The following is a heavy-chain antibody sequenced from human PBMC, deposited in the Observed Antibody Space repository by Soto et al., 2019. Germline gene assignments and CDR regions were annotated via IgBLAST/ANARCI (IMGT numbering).Heavy chain of an antibody. V-gene: IGHV3-30*18. Sequence: QVQLVESGGGVVQPGRSLRLSCAASGFTFSSYGMHWVRQAPGKGLEWVAVIIYDGSNKYYADSVKGRFTISRDNSKNTLYLQMNSLRAEDTAVYYCAKGDGEGFDYWGQGTLVTVSS. CDR3: AKGDGEGFDY. J-gene: IGHJ4*02. CDR2: IIYDGSNK. CDR1: GFTFSSYG. D-gene: IGHD3-10*01.